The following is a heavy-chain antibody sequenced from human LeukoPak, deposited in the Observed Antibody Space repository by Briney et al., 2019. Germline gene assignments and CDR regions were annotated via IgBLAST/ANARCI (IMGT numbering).Heavy chain of an antibody. CDR1: GYTFTSYY. CDR2: ISAYNGNT. CDR3: ATGVLVAVPSRFGTGYFDY. J-gene: IGHJ4*02. V-gene: IGHV1-18*04. D-gene: IGHD6-19*01. Sequence: ASVKVSCKASGYTFTSYYMHWVRQAPGQGLEWMGWISAYNGNTNYAQKLQGRVTMTTDTSTSTAYMELRSLRSDDTAVYYCATGVLVAVPSRFGTGYFDYWGQGTLVTVSS.